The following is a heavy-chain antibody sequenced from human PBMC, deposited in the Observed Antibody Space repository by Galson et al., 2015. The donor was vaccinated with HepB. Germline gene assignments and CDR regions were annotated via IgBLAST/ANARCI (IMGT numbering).Heavy chain of an antibody. CDR1: GFTFRSYS. CDR3: ARFRDYYDSSGYLGMDV. Sequence: SLRLSCAASGFTFRSYSMNWVRQAPGKGLEWVSSFSISSSSTYYADSVKGRFTISRDNAKNSLYLQMNSLRAEDTAVYYCARFRDYYDSSGYLGMDVWGQGTTVIVSS. J-gene: IGHJ6*02. V-gene: IGHV3-21*01. CDR2: FSISSSST. D-gene: IGHD3-22*01.